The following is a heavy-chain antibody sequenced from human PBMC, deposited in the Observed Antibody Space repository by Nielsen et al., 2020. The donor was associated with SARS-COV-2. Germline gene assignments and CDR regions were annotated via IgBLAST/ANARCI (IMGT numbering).Heavy chain of an antibody. CDR1: GYTFTSYY. V-gene: IGHV1-46*01. Sequence: VSVKVSCKASGYTFTSYYMHWVRQAPGQGLEWMGIINPSGGSTSYAQKFQGRVTMTRDTSMSTVYMELSSLRSEDTAVYYCAREHFVGGLGIVVVISTILDYWGQGTLVTVSS. CDR2: INPSGGST. D-gene: IGHD3-22*01. J-gene: IGHJ4*02. CDR3: AREHFVGGLGIVVVISTILDY.